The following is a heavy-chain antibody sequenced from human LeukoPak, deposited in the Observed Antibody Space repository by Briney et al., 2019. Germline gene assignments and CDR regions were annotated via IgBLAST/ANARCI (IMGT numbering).Heavy chain of an antibody. CDR1: GGSIGSGGYY. CDR3: AREDDDYTNWFDP. V-gene: IGHV4-31*03. D-gene: IGHD4-17*01. Sequence: SQTLSLTCTVSGGSIGSGGYYWSWIRQHPGKGLEWIGYIYYSGSTYYNPSLKSRVTISVDTSKNQFSLKLSSVTAADTAVYYCAREDDDYTNWFDPWGQGTLVTVSS. J-gene: IGHJ5*02. CDR2: IYYSGST.